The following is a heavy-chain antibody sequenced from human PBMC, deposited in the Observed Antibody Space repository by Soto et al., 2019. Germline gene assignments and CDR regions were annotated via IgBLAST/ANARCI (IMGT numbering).Heavy chain of an antibody. Sequence: GGSLRLSCAASGFTFNIYAMSWVRQAPGRGLECVSGISGNGGVAYYADSVKGRFTISRDNSKNTLNLQMNGLRAEDTAVYFCARDDARYDVLTGFYFDQWGQGTPVTVSS. D-gene: IGHD3-9*01. V-gene: IGHV3-23*01. J-gene: IGHJ4*02. CDR2: ISGNGGVA. CDR3: ARDDARYDVLTGFYFDQ. CDR1: GFTFNIYA.